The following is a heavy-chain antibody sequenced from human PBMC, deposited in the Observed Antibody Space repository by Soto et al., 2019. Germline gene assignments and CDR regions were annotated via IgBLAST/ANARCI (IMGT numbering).Heavy chain of an antibody. J-gene: IGHJ4*02. CDR2: ISSSGSTI. V-gene: IGHV3-11*01. Sequence: GGSLRLSCAASGFTFSDYYMSWIRQAPGKGLEWVSYISSSGSTIYYADSVKGRFTISRDNAKNSLYLQMNSLRAEDTAVYYCARDLPVPGPYGDYADYWGQGTLVTVSS. CDR1: GFTFSDYY. CDR3: ARDLPVPGPYGDYADY. D-gene: IGHD4-17*01.